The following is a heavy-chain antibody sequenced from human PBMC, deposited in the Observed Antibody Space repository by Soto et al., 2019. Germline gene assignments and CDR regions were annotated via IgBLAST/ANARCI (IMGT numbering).Heavy chain of an antibody. D-gene: IGHD6-13*01. CDR1: GGSISSGGYY. V-gene: IGHV4-31*03. CDR2: IYYSGST. J-gene: IGHJ4*02. CDR3: ARDLGRYSRSRAPQPPYL. Sequence: SETLSLTCTVSGGSISSGGYYWSWIRQHPGKGLEWIGYIYYSGSTYYNPSLKSRVTISVDTSKNQFSLKLSSVTAADTAVYYCARDLGRYSRSRAPQPPYLWGQGTLVTVSS.